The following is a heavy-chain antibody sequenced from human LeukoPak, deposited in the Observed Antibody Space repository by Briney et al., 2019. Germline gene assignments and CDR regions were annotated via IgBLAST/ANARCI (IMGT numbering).Heavy chain of an antibody. V-gene: IGHV3-30-3*01. Sequence: EGSLRLSCAASGFTFSSYAMHWVRQAPGKGLEWVAVISYDGSNKYYADSVKGRFTISRDNSKNTLYLQMNSLRAEDTAVYYCARDAETSGYFDYWGQGTLVTVSS. J-gene: IGHJ4*02. CDR3: ARDAETSGYFDY. D-gene: IGHD1/OR15-1a*01. CDR2: ISYDGSNK. CDR1: GFTFSSYA.